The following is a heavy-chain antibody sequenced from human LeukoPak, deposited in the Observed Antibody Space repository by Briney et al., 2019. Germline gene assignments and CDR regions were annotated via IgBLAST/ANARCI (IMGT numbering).Heavy chain of an antibody. CDR2: IFYSGST. CDR1: GGSISSYY. V-gene: IGHV4-59*08. Sequence: SETLSLTCTVSGGSISSYYWSWIRQPPGKGLEWIGYIFYSGSTNYNPSLKSRVTISVDTSKNQFSLKLSSVTAADTAVYYCASGDEFLDAFDIWGQGTVVTVSS. CDR3: ASGDEFLDAFDI. J-gene: IGHJ3*02. D-gene: IGHD2-21*01.